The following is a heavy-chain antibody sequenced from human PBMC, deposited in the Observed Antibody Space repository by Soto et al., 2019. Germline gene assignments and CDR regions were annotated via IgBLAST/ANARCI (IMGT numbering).Heavy chain of an antibody. V-gene: IGHV4-34*01. J-gene: IGHJ4*02. CDR3: ARDAGFLESLDY. CDR2: INHSGST. Sequence: SETLSLTCAVYGGSFSGYYWSWIRQPPGKGLEWIGEINHSGSTNYNPSLKSRVTISVDTSKNQFSLKLSSVTAADTAVYYCARDAGFLESLDYWGQGTLVTVSS. CDR1: GGSFSGYY. D-gene: IGHD3-3*01.